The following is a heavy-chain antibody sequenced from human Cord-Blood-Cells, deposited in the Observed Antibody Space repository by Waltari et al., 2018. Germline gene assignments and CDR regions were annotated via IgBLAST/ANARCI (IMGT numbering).Heavy chain of an antibody. CDR1: GGSISSSSYY. Sequence: QLQLQESGPGLVKPSETPSPTCTVSGGSISSSSYYWGWIRQPPGKGLEWIGSIYYSGSTYYNPSLKSRVTISVDTSKNQFSLKLSSVTAADTAVYYCARYGSGSSYYYYYGMDVWGQGTTVTVSS. V-gene: IGHV4-39*01. CDR3: ARYGSGSSYYYYYGMDV. J-gene: IGHJ6*02. CDR2: IYYSGST. D-gene: IGHD3-10*01.